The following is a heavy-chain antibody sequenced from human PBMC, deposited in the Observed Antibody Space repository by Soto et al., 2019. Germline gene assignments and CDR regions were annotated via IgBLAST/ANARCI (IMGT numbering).Heavy chain of an antibody. J-gene: IGHJ3*02. CDR3: AKGVGDWLLSLDAFDI. V-gene: IGHV3-30*18. D-gene: IGHD3-9*01. Sequence: GGSLRLSCAASGFTFSSYGMHWVRQAPGKGPEWVAVISYDGSNKYYADSVKGRFTISRDNSKNTLYLQMNSLRAEDTAVYYCAKGVGDWLLSLDAFDIWGQGTMVTVSS. CDR1: GFTFSSYG. CDR2: ISYDGSNK.